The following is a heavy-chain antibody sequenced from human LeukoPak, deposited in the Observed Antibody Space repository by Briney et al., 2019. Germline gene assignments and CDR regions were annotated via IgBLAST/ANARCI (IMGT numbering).Heavy chain of an antibody. V-gene: IGHV5-51*01. CDR1: GYSFTSYW. D-gene: IGHD6-13*01. CDR3: ARQELAAAGHFDY. J-gene: IGHJ4*02. Sequence: GESLKISCKGSGYSFTSYWIGWVRQMPGKGLEWMGIIYPGDSDTRYSPSFHGQVTISADKSISTAYLQWSSLKAPDTAMYYCARQELAAAGHFDYWGQGTLVTVSS. CDR2: IYPGDSDT.